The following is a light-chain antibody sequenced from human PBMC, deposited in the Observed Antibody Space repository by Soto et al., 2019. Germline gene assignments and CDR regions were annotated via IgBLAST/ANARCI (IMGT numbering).Light chain of an antibody. CDR1: QSVSSY. CDR2: DAS. CDR3: QQRSNWLT. Sequence: EIVLTQSPATLSLSPGERATLSCRASQSVSSYLAWYQQKPGQAPRLLIHDASNRATGIPARFSGSGSGTDFTLTISSLEPGDFAVYYCQQRSNWLTFGGGTKVEIK. J-gene: IGKJ4*01. V-gene: IGKV3-11*01.